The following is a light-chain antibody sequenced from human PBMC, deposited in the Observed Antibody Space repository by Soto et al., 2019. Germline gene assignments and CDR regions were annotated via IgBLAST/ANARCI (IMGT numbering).Light chain of an antibody. CDR1: SSNIGAGYD. Sequence: QSVLAQPPSVSGAQGQRVTISCTGSSSNIGAGYDVHWYQQLPGTAPKLLIFGNNNRPSGVPDRFSGSKSGTSASLAITGLQAEDEADYYCQSYDSSLSGVFGGGTKLTVL. CDR3: QSYDSSLSGV. V-gene: IGLV1-40*01. J-gene: IGLJ2*01. CDR2: GNN.